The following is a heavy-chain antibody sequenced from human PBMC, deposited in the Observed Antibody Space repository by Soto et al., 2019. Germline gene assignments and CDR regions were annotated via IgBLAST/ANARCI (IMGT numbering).Heavy chain of an antibody. D-gene: IGHD2-15*01. V-gene: IGHV3-23*01. Sequence: PGGSLRLSCAASGFTFSSYAMTWVRQAPGRGLEWVSAISGSGSPTYYADSVKGRFTISRDNSKNTLYLQMNSLRADDTAVYYCARDSETGVVAFDYWGQGTLVTVSS. CDR1: GFTFSSYA. J-gene: IGHJ4*02. CDR2: ISGSGSPT. CDR3: ARDSETGVVAFDY.